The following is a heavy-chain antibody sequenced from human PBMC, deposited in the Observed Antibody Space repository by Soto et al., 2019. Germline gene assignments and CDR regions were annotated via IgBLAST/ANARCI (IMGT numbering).Heavy chain of an antibody. D-gene: IGHD5-18*01. CDR1: GFTVSSNY. CDR3: ARGYRYGNYFYGMDV. Sequence: EVQLVESGGGLIQPGGSLRLSCAASGFTVSSNYMSWVRQAPGKGLEWVSVIYSGGSTYYADSVKGRFTISRDNSKNSLYLEMNSRSAEDTAVYYCARGYRYGNYFYGMDVWCQGTTVTVSS. CDR2: IYSGGST. V-gene: IGHV3-53*01. J-gene: IGHJ6*02.